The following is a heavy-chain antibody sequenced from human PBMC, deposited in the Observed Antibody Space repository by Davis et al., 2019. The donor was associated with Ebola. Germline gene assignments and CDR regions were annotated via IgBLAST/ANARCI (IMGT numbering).Heavy chain of an antibody. CDR2: ISYDGSNK. J-gene: IGHJ4*02. D-gene: IGHD6-19*01. CDR1: GFTFSSYA. Sequence: GESLKISCAASGFTFSSYAMHWVRQAPGKGLEWVAVISYDGSNKYYADSVKGRFTISRDNSKNTLYLQMNSLRAEDTAVYYCTLTVAGTRDYWGQGTLVTVSS. CDR3: TLTVAGTRDY. V-gene: IGHV3-30-3*01.